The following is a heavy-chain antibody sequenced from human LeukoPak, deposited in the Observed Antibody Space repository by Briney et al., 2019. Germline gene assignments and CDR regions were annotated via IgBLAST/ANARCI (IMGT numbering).Heavy chain of an antibody. D-gene: IGHD1-20*01. V-gene: IGHV3-48*04. CDR2: ISTSSDTM. Sequence: GGSLRLSCAASGFRFTWYSLNWVCQAPGKGLEWIAYISTSSDTMRYADSVRGRFTISRDNDNDSLYLQMNSLRAEDTAVYYCVRDHNWNFDFWGQGTLVTVSS. CDR3: VRDHNWNFDF. CDR1: GFRFTWYS. J-gene: IGHJ4*02.